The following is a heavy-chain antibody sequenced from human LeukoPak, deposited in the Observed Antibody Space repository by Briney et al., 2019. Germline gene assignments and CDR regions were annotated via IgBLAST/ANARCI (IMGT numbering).Heavy chain of an antibody. Sequence: GGSLRLSCTASGFTFGDYAMSWVRQSPGKGLEWVGFVRVKGYGATTEYAVSVKGRFTISRDDSKSIAYLQMNSLKTDDTGVYYCTRGGYGGGSFDYWGQGTLVTVSS. V-gene: IGHV3-49*04. CDR1: GFTFGDYA. CDR2: VRVKGYGATT. J-gene: IGHJ4*02. CDR3: TRGGYGGGSFDY. D-gene: IGHD4-23*01.